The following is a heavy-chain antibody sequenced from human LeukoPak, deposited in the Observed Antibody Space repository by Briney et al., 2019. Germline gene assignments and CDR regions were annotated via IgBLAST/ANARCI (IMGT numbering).Heavy chain of an antibody. J-gene: IGHJ4*02. CDR2: VNPNSGNT. CDR3: ARGPSSSSSFDY. V-gene: IGHV1-8*01. Sequence: ASVKVSCKASGYTFTSYDINWVRQATGQGLEWMGWVNPNSGNTGCAQKFQGRVTMTRNTSIGTAYMELSSLRSEDTAVYYCARGPSSSSSFDYWGQGTLVTVSS. D-gene: IGHD6-6*01. CDR1: GYTFTSYD.